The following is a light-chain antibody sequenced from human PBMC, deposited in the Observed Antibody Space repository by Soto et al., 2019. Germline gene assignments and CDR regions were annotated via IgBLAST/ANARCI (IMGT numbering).Light chain of an antibody. Sequence: QSVLTQPTSVSGSPGQSITISCTGNHNDIGTYDYVSWYQQHPGRAPRLLIYGVTTRPSGISDRFSASKSGLTASLTISGLQPEDEADYYCSSFTSDRIYVFGTGTKVIV. CDR2: GVT. J-gene: IGLJ1*01. V-gene: IGLV2-14*03. CDR1: HNDIGTYDY. CDR3: SSFTSDRIYV.